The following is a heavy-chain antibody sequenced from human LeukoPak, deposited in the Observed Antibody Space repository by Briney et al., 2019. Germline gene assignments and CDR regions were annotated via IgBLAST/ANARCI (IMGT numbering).Heavy chain of an antibody. J-gene: IGHJ3*02. CDR1: GFTFSSYA. D-gene: IGHD2-2*01. V-gene: IGHV3-23*01. CDR3: AKVRLGYCSSTSCPDDAFDI. Sequence: GGSLRLSCAASGFTFSSYAMSWVRQAPGKGLEWVSAISGSGGSTYYADSVKGRFTISRDNSKNTLYLQMNSLRAEDTAVYYCAKVRLGYCSSTSCPDDAFDIWGQGTMVTVPS. CDR2: ISGSGGST.